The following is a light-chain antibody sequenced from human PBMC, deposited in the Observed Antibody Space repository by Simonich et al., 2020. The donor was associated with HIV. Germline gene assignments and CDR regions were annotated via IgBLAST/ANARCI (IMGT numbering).Light chain of an antibody. Sequence: QSALTQPASVSGSPGQSITISCTGTSSDVGGYNYVSWYQKYPGKAPKLMIYDVNKRPSGVSGRFSGSKSGNTASLTISGLQAEDEADYYCSSYTSSSNTIFGGGTKVTVV. CDR2: DVN. V-gene: IGLV2-14*01. J-gene: IGLJ2*01. CDR3: SSYTSSSNTI. CDR1: SSDVGGYNY.